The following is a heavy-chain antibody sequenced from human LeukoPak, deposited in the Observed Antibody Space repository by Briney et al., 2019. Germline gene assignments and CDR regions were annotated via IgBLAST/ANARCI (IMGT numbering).Heavy chain of an antibody. Sequence: GRSLRLSCAASGFTFSSYGMHWVRQAPGKGLEWVAVISYDGGNKYYADSVKGRFTISRDNSKNTLYLQMNSLRAEDTAVYYCAKDGVSYYYGSGSYWDYWGQGTLVTVSS. J-gene: IGHJ4*02. CDR2: ISYDGGNK. V-gene: IGHV3-30*18. D-gene: IGHD3-10*01. CDR1: GFTFSSYG. CDR3: AKDGVSYYYGSGSYWDY.